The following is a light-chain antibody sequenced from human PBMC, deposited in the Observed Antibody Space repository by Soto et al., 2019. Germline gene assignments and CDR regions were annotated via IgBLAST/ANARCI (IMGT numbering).Light chain of an antibody. CDR3: MQGTHWPYT. CDR1: QSLVAINGDTY. V-gene: IGKV2-30*01. Sequence: DVVVTQSPLSLPVTLGQPASISCRSSQSLVAINGDTYLSWLRQRPGQSPRRLIYKVSNRDSGVPDRFSGSGSGTDFTLRISRVEAVDVGVYYCMQGTHWPYTFGQGTKLEIE. CDR2: KVS. J-gene: IGKJ2*01.